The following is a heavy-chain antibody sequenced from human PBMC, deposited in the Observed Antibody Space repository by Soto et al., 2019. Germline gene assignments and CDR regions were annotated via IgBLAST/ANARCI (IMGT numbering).Heavy chain of an antibody. CDR1: GYNFNACG. CDR2: ISSHTGNT. Sequence: KVPCKASGYNFNACGISWMRQAPGQGLEWMGWISSHTGNTNYAQNLQGRVTMTTDTSTTTVYMELRSLTSDDTAVYYCARDCGTAVATHYLDFWGQGSLVTVSS. V-gene: IGHV1-18*04. J-gene: IGHJ4*02. CDR3: ARDCGTAVATHYLDF. D-gene: IGHD4-17*01.